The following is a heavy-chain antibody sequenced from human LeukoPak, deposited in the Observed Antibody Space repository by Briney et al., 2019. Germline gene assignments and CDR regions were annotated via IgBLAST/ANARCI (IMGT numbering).Heavy chain of an antibody. D-gene: IGHD2-8*01. CDR3: ARGIVLMVYDDYYYYMDV. J-gene: IGHJ6*03. V-gene: IGHV1-8*01. Sequence: VSVKVSCKASGYTFTSYDINWVRQATGQGLELMGWMNPNSGNTGYAQKFQGRVTMTRNTSISTAYMELSSLRSEDTAVYYCARGIVLMVYDDYYYYMDVWGKGTTVTVSS. CDR1: GYTFTSYD. CDR2: MNPNSGNT.